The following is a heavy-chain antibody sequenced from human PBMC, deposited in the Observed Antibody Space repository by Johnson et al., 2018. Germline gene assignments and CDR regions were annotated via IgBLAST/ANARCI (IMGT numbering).Heavy chain of an antibody. CDR1: GGSFSGYY. CDR3: ARGRYCRGGSCLLRARPGYFHY. Sequence: QVQLQQWGAGLLKXSETXSLXCAVYGGSFSGYYWSWIRQPPGKGLAWIGEINPSGNTNYNPTLKRRVTLSVDTSKNTFSLKLSYVTAAETAVYYCARGRYCRGGSCLLRARPGYFHYWGQGTLVTVSS. V-gene: IGHV4-34*01. CDR2: INPSGNT. D-gene: IGHD2-15*01. J-gene: IGHJ1*01.